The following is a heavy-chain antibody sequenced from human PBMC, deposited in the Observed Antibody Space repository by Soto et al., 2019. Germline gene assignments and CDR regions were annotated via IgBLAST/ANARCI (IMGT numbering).Heavy chain of an antibody. CDR1: GGSFSGYY. CDR2: INHSGST. D-gene: IGHD6-6*01. V-gene: IGHV4-34*01. J-gene: IGHJ4*02. Sequence: SETLSLTCAVYGGSFSGYYWSWIRQPPGKGLEWIGEINHSGSTNYNPSLKSRVTISVDTSKNQFSLKLSSVTAADTAVYYCARTSSIAVVDYWGQGTLVTVSS. CDR3: ARTSSIAVVDY.